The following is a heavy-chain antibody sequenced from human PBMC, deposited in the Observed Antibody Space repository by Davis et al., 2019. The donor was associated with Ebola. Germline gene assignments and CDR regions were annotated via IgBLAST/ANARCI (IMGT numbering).Heavy chain of an antibody. D-gene: IGHD3-22*01. Sequence: GGSLRLSCAASGFTFSSYGMHWVRQAPGKGLEWVAVISYDGSNKYYADSVKGRFTISRDNSKNTLYLQMNSLRAEDTAVYYCASTNFYDTSAYKFGLIDSWGQGTLVTVSS. V-gene: IGHV3-30*03. J-gene: IGHJ4*02. CDR3: ASTNFYDTSAYKFGLIDS. CDR2: ISYDGSNK. CDR1: GFTFSSYG.